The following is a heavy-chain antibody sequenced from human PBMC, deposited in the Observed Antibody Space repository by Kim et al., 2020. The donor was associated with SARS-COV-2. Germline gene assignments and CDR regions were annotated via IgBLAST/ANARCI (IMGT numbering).Heavy chain of an antibody. V-gene: IGHV4-39*01. CDR3: ARLGFTDASSMEYYFDY. CDR2: IYYSGST. CDR1: GGSISSSSYY. D-gene: IGHD1-1*01. J-gene: IGHJ4*02. Sequence: SETLSLTCTVSGGSISSSSYYWGWIRQPPGKGLEWIGSIYYSGSTYYNPYPKSRVTISVDTSKNQFSLKLSSVTAADTAVYYCARLGFTDASSMEYYFDYWGQGTLVTVSS.